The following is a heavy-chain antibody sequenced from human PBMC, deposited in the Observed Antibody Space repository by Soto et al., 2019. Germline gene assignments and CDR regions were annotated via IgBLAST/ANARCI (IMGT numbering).Heavy chain of an antibody. V-gene: IGHV4-30-2*01. J-gene: IGHJ6*02. Sequence: TLSLTCTVSGGSISSGGYSWSWIRQTPGKGLEWIGYIYPTGKTYYNPSLMNRATLSIDTSQNQFSLQLTSVTAADTAVYFCARAPPGPARRWGVWGHGTTVTVSS. D-gene: IGHD3-16*01. CDR2: IYPTGKT. CDR3: ARAPPGPARRWGV. CDR1: GGSISSGGYS.